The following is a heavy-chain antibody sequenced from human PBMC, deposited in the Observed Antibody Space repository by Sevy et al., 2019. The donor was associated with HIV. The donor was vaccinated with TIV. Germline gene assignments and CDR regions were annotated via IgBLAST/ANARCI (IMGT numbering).Heavy chain of an antibody. CDR3: TRHGIVPYGSGKAFDI. CDR1: GFILSNYD. Sequence: GGSLRLSCIGSGFILSNYDMHWVRQRTGKGLEWVASIGTLADTFYPDSVKGRFTISRENAKNSLFLQMNDLRVGDTAVYFCTRHGIVPYGSGKAFDIWGRGTTVTVSS. CDR2: IGTLADT. J-gene: IGHJ3*02. D-gene: IGHD3-10*01. V-gene: IGHV3-13*01.